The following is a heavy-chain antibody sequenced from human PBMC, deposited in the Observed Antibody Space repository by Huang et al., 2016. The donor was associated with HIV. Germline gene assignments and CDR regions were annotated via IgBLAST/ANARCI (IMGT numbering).Heavy chain of an antibody. J-gene: IGHJ4*02. Sequence: QITLQESGPTLVNPTQTLTLACTFSGFSLNTSGVGVAWIRQPPGKALDWLALIYGDDDKRYRPSLKSRLTISKDPSNNQVVLTMTNMDPVDTASYFCAHIGDIFAAYSPEYFDYWGQGALVTVSS. CDR2: IYGDDDK. V-gene: IGHV2-5*02. D-gene: IGHD2-15*01. CDR3: AHIGDIFAAYSPEYFDY. CDR1: GFSLNTSGVG.